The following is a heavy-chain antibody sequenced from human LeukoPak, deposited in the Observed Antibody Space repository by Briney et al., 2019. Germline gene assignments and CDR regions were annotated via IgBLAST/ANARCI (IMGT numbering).Heavy chain of an antibody. Sequence: ASVKVSCKASGYTFTNYDINWVRQAPGQGLEWMGWMNTNSGYTGYAQKFQGRVTITRNTSISTAYMELSSLRSEDTAVYYCARGLGSSWYSIYYYYYYMDVWGKGTTVTVSS. V-gene: IGHV1-8*03. J-gene: IGHJ6*03. CDR3: ARGLGSSWYSIYYYYYYMDV. D-gene: IGHD6-13*01. CDR1: GYTFTNYD. CDR2: MNTNSGYT.